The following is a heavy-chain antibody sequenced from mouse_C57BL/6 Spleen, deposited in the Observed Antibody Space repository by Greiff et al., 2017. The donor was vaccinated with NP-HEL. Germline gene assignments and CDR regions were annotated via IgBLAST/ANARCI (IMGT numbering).Heavy chain of an antibody. Sequence: QVQLKQPGAELVMPGASVKLSCKASGYTFTSYWMHWVKQRPGQGLEWIGEIDPSDSYTNYNQKFKGKSTLTVDKSSSTAYMQLSSLTSEDSAVYYCARSYGGYFDYWGQGTTLTVSS. V-gene: IGHV1-69*01. J-gene: IGHJ2*01. CDR3: ARSYGGYFDY. CDR2: IDPSDSYT. CDR1: GYTFTSYW. D-gene: IGHD1-1*01.